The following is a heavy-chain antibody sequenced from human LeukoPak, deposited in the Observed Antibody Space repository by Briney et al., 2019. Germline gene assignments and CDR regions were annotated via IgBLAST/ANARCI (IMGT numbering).Heavy chain of an antibody. Sequence: GGSLRLSCAASGFTFSSYAMSWVRQAPGKGLEWVSAISGSGGSTYYADSVKGRFTISRDNSKNTLYLQMNSLRAEDTAVYYCAKDYVAARSPYYFDYWGQGTLVTVSS. D-gene: IGHD6-6*01. J-gene: IGHJ4*02. CDR2: ISGSGGST. V-gene: IGHV3-23*01. CDR3: AKDYVAARSPYYFDY. CDR1: GFTFSSYA.